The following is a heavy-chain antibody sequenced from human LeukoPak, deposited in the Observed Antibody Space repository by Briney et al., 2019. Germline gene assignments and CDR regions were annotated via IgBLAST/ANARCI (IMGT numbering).Heavy chain of an antibody. CDR1: GGSISSYY. V-gene: IGHV4-59*08. J-gene: IGHJ4*02. CDR2: IYYSGST. CDR3: ASSPPDYYDSSGYPYYFDY. Sequence: SETLSLTCTVSGGSISSYYWSWIRQPPGKGLEWIGYIYYSGSTYYNPSLKSRVTISVDTSKNQFSLKLSSVTAADTAVYYCASSPPDYYDSSGYPYYFDYWGQGTLVTVSS. D-gene: IGHD3-22*01.